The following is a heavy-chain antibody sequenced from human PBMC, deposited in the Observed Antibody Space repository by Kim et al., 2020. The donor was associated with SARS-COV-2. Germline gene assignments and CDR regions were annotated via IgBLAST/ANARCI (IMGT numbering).Heavy chain of an antibody. D-gene: IGHD3-10*01. V-gene: IGHV3-64D*09. J-gene: IGHJ6*02. CDR1: GFTFSSYA. CDR2: ISSNGGST. Sequence: GGSLRLSCSASGFTFSSYAMHWVRQAPGKGLEYVSAISSNGGSTYYADSVKGRFTISRDNSKNTLYLQMSSLRAEDTAVYYCVKGVGWFGELNANYYYYGMDVWGQGTTVTVSS. CDR3: VKGVGWFGELNANYYYYGMDV.